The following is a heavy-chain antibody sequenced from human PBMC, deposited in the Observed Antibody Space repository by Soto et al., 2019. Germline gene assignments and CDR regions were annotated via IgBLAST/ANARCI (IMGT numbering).Heavy chain of an antibody. CDR3: ARQGFGPLHGLVDV. CDR2: VHHSWGS. J-gene: IGHJ6*02. Sequence: QVQLQESGPGLVKPSETMSLSCTVSGGSISSYYWSWFRQSPGKRMEWIGYVHHSWGSSYNPSLQIRVAISLATSKSQFSLKVTSVTATDTAVYYCARQGFGPLHGLVDVWGHGTTVTVSS. CDR1: GGSISSYY. D-gene: IGHD3-10*01. V-gene: IGHV4-59*08.